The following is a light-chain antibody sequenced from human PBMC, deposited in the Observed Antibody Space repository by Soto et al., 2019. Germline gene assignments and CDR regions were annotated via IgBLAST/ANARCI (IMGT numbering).Light chain of an antibody. CDR1: QSISSY. V-gene: IGKV1-39*01. CDR2: AAS. CDR3: LQDYNSPRT. J-gene: IGKJ1*01. Sequence: DIQMTQSPSSLSASVGDRVTITCRASQSISSYLNWYQQKPGKAPKLLIYAASSLQSGVPSRFSGSGSGTDFTLTISSLQPEDFATYYCLQDYNSPRTFGQGTKVDI.